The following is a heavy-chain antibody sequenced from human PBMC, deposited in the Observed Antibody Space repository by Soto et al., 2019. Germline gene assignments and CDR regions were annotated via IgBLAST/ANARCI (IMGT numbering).Heavy chain of an antibody. J-gene: IGHJ5*02. CDR3: ARNAIRFWFAP. CDR1: GGSISSGGYY. Sequence: QVQLQESGPGLVKPSQTLSLTCTVSGGSISSGGYYWSWIRQHPGKGLEWIGYIYYSGSTYYNPSLKSRVTIALDTTKNRFSLKLSSVTAADTAVDYCARNAIRFWFAPWGQGTLVTVSS. D-gene: IGHD3-9*01. V-gene: IGHV4-31*03. CDR2: IYYSGST.